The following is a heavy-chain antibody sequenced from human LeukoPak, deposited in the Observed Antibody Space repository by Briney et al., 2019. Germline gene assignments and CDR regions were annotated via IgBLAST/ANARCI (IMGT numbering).Heavy chain of an antibody. CDR2: VYHTGTT. Sequence: SETLSLTCTVSGYSISGGYYWGWIRQPPGKGLEWIGSVYHTGTTYSNPSLKSRVTISVDAPKNQFSLRLNSVTAADTAVYFCARLRPMVPYWGQGILVTVSS. J-gene: IGHJ4*02. V-gene: IGHV4-38-2*02. CDR3: ARLRPMVPY. D-gene: IGHD3-10*01. CDR1: GYSISGGYY.